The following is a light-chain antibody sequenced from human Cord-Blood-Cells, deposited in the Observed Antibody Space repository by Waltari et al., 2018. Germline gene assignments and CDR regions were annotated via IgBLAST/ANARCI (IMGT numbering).Light chain of an antibody. CDR2: DAS. CDR1: QSISSW. J-gene: IGKJ1*01. Sequence: DIQMTQSPSTLSASVGDRVTLPCRASQSISSWLALYQQKPGKAPKLLTYDASSLESGVPSRFSGSGSGTEFTLTISSLQPDDFATYYCQQYNSYSTFGQGTKVEIK. CDR3: QQYNSYST. V-gene: IGKV1-5*01.